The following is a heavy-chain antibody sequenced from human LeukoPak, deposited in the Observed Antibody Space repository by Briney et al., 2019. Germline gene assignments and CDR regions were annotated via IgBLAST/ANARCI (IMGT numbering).Heavy chain of an antibody. CDR3: ARNYHGSGSTAFDI. J-gene: IGHJ3*02. D-gene: IGHD3-10*01. V-gene: IGHV3-20*01. CDR1: GFTFDDYG. Sequence: PGGSLRLSCAASGFTFDDYGMSWVRQAPGKGLEWVSGINGNGGSTGYGDSMKGRFTISRDNAKNSLYLQMNSLRVEDTALYHCARNYHGSGSTAFDIWGQGKMVTVSS. CDR2: INGNGGST.